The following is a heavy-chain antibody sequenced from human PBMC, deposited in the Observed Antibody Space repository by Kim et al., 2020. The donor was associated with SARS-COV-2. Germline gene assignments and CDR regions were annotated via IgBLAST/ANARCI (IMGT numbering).Heavy chain of an antibody. J-gene: IGHJ4*02. CDR2: IYYSGST. CDR1: GGSISSSSYY. V-gene: IGHV4-39*01. D-gene: IGHD6-19*01. CDR3: ASKADRKGLWPGWGSGWDLDY. Sequence: SETLSLTCTVSGGSISSSSYYWGWIRQPPGKGLEWIGSIYYSGSTYYNPSLKSRVTISVDTSKNQFSLKLSSVTAADTAVYYCASKADRKGLWPGWGSGWDLDYWGQGTLVTVSS.